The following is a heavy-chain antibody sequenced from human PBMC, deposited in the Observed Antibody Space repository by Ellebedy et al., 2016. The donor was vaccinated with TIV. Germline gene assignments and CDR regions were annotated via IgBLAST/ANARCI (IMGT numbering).Heavy chain of an antibody. J-gene: IGHJ4*02. CDR1: GFTFSSHS. V-gene: IGHV3-74*01. D-gene: IGHD5-12*01. CDR3: AKEKFNSGGY. CDR2: MKGDGSSI. Sequence: GGSLRLXXAASGFTFSSHSMHWVRQAPGKGLVWVSRMKGDGSSISYADSVKGRFVVSRDNAKNTVYLQMNSLSTEDTAVYYCAKEKFNSGGYWGQGTLVIVSS.